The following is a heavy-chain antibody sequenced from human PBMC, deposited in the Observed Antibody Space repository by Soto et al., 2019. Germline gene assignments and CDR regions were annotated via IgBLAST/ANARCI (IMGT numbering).Heavy chain of an antibody. CDR1: GFTFSGHA. CDR2: IWYDGGNK. Sequence: QVQVVESGGGVVQPGRSLRLSCTPSGFTFSGHAMHWVRQAPGKGLEWVAQIWYDGGNKYYADSVKGRFTISRDNSKNTLYVQMDSLTVEDTAVYYCARDGQSLTPYALDVWGQGTSVTVSS. V-gene: IGHV3-33*01. D-gene: IGHD6-19*01. J-gene: IGHJ6*02. CDR3: ARDGQSLTPYALDV.